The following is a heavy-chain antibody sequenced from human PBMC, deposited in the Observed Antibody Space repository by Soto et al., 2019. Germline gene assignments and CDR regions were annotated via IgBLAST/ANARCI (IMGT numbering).Heavy chain of an antibody. CDR1: GGAISSGGYH. CDR3: ARVDFSAGHCYEIDH. Sequence: QIQLQESGPGMVKPSQTLSLTCSVSGGAISSGGYHWSWIRQQPGNGLEWIGDIFYSGTTFYNPSLKSRLSMSVDTSKNQFSLNLSSVTAADTAVYYCARVDFSAGHCYEIDHWGQGILVTVSS. CDR2: IFYSGTT. J-gene: IGHJ4*02. D-gene: IGHD2-15*01. V-gene: IGHV4-31*02.